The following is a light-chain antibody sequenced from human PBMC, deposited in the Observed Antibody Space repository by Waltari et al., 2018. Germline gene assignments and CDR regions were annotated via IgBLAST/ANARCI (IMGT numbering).Light chain of an antibody. CDR2: MAS. V-gene: IGKV1-5*03. J-gene: IGKJ2*01. CDR3: QHFNSYPFI. Sequence: DIQMTQSPSTLSASVGDRVNITCRASQSIGKYLAWYQQKPGKAPKLLIFMASTLQREVPSRFSGSGAGTEFALTISGLQADDFATYFCQHFNSYPFIFGRGTKLEIK. CDR1: QSIGKY.